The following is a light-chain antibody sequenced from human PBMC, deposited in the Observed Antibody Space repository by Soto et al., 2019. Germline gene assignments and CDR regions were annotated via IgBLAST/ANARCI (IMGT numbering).Light chain of an antibody. V-gene: IGKV3D-15*01. Sequence: EIVMTQSPATLSVSPGERATLSCRASQSAINNVAWYQQKPGQAPRLLIYAVSTRATGIPARFSGSGSGTEFTLTISSPQSEDFAVYYCQQGDNWPWTFGQGTKVEIK. CDR2: AVS. CDR3: QQGDNWPWT. J-gene: IGKJ1*01. CDR1: QSAINN.